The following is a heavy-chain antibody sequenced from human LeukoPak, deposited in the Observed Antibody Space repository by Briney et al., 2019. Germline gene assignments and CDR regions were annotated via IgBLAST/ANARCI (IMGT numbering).Heavy chain of an antibody. V-gene: IGHV3-21*06. Sequence: GGSLRLSCAASGFTFSSYSMSWVREATGKGLEWVSSISSSSSYIYYADSVKGRFTISRDNAKNSLYLQMNSLRAEDTAVYYCARETYSYGQLFDYWGQGTLVTVSS. J-gene: IGHJ4*02. CDR3: ARETYSYGQLFDY. D-gene: IGHD5-18*01. CDR2: ISSSSSYI. CDR1: GFTFSSYS.